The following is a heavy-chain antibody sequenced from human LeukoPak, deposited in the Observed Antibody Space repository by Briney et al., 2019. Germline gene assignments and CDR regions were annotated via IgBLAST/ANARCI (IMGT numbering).Heavy chain of an antibody. Sequence: GGSLRLSCAASGFLFSSFEVNWVRQAPGKGLEWVSYISSSGITIYYADSVKGRFTISRDNAKNSLYLQMNSLRAEDTAVYYCARDLGVIVHPSDYWGQGTLVTVSS. CDR3: ARDLGVIVHPSDY. V-gene: IGHV3-48*03. CDR2: ISSSGITI. D-gene: IGHD3-16*02. CDR1: GFLFSSFE. J-gene: IGHJ4*02.